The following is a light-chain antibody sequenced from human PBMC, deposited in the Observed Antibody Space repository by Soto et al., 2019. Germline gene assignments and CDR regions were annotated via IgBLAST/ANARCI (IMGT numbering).Light chain of an antibody. CDR1: ENIGKY. Sequence: DIQMTQSPSSLSASVGDRVTITFRASENIGKYLNWYQQKQGKAPKIVIYGASSLQRGVPSRFSGSGSGTDFTLTISSLQPEDFAIYYCQQSFSTHALTFGGGTKVEIK. J-gene: IGKJ4*01. CDR2: GAS. V-gene: IGKV1-39*01. CDR3: QQSFSTHALT.